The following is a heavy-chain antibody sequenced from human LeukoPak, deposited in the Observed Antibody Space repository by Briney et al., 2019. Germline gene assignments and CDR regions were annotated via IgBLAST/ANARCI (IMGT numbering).Heavy chain of an antibody. CDR1: GFTFSDYY. Sequence: GGSLRLSCAASGFTFSDYYMSWFRQAPGKGLEWISYIGGSGSPTNYADSVKGRFTISRDNAKNSLYLQMNSLRAEDTAVYYCARDSLASDYWGQGTLVTVSS. CDR3: ARDSLASDY. J-gene: IGHJ4*02. CDR2: IGGSGSPT. V-gene: IGHV3-11*06. D-gene: IGHD3-16*01.